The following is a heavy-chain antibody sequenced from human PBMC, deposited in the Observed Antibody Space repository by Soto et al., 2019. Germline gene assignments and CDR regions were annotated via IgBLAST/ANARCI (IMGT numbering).Heavy chain of an antibody. Sequence: SETLSLTCAVYGGSFSGYYWSWIRQPPGKGLEWIGEINHSGSTNYNPSLKSRVTISVDTSKNQFSLKLSSVTAADTAVYYCARGPLQAAPYHYYYYMDVWGKGTTVTVSS. CDR1: GGSFSGYY. CDR3: ARGPLQAAPYHYYYYMDV. D-gene: IGHD6-6*01. V-gene: IGHV4-34*01. J-gene: IGHJ6*03. CDR2: INHSGST.